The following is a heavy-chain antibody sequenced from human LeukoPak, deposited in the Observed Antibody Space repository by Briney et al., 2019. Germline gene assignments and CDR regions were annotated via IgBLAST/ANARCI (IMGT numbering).Heavy chain of an antibody. CDR3: ARADWAAAGIDY. CDR2: INAGNGNT. V-gene: IGHV1-3*03. D-gene: IGHD6-13*01. J-gene: IGHJ4*02. Sequence: ASVKVSCKASGYTFTSYAMHWVRQAPGQRLEWMGWINAGNGNTKYSQEFQGRVTITRDTSASTAYMELSSLRSEDMAVYYCARADWAAAGIDYWGQGTLVTVSS. CDR1: GYTFTSYA.